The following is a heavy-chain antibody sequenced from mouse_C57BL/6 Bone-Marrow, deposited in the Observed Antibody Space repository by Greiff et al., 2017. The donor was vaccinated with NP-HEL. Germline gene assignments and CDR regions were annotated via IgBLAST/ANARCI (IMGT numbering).Heavy chain of an antibody. CDR2: ISNGGGST. Sequence: EVQLVESGGGLVQPGGSLKLSCAASGFTFSDYYMYWVRQTPEKRLEWVAYISNGGGSTYYPDTVKGRFTISRDNAKNTLYLQMSRLKSEDTARYYCARQGIITTGGNYAMDDWGQGTSVTVSS. J-gene: IGHJ4*01. CDR3: ARQGIITTGGNYAMDD. D-gene: IGHD1-1*01. V-gene: IGHV5-12*01. CDR1: GFTFSDYY.